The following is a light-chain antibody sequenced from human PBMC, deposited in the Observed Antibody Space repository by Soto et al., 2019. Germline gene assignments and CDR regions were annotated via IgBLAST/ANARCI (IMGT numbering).Light chain of an antibody. J-gene: IGKJ1*01. CDR1: QGVSSN. Sequence: EIVMTQSPATLSVSPGERATLSCRASQGVSSNLAWYQQKPGQAPRLLIYGASTRATGIPARFSGSGSGTEFTLTMSSLQSEDFAVYYCQQYNNWWTFGQGTKVEIK. CDR2: GAS. CDR3: QQYNNWWT. V-gene: IGKV3-15*01.